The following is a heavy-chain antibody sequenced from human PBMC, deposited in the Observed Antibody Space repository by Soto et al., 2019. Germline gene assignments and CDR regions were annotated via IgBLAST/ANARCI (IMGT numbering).Heavy chain of an antibody. CDR2: IYSGGYT. CDR1: GFTVSNNY. Sequence: EVQLVESGGGLIQPGGSLRLSCAVSGFTVSNNYMSWVRQAPGKGLEGVSVIYSGGYTAYGDSVKGRFTISRDNSKNTLYLQMNSLRDEDTALYYCATGFSSSTYYIDSWGLGILVTVSS. CDR3: ATGFSSSTYYIDS. D-gene: IGHD2-2*01. V-gene: IGHV3-53*01. J-gene: IGHJ4*02.